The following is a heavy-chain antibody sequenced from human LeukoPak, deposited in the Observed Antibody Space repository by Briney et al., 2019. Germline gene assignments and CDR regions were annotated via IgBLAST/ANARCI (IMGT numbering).Heavy chain of an antibody. CDR3: AKVGPRDGYREYYFDY. CDR1: GITFSNYA. J-gene: IGHJ4*02. V-gene: IGHV3-23*01. D-gene: IGHD5-24*01. CDR2: ISGSGGST. Sequence: PGGSLRLSCAASGITFSNYAMTWVRQAPGKGLDWVSAISGSGGSTYYTDSVKGRFTISRDNSKNTQYLQMNSLRAEDTAVYYCAKVGPRDGYREYYFDYWGQGTLVTVSS.